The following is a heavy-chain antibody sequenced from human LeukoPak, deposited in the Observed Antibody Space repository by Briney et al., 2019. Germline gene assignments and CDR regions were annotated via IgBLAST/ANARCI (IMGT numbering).Heavy chain of an antibody. D-gene: IGHD6-19*01. V-gene: IGHV4-38-2*02. J-gene: IGHJ6*03. CDR1: RYSISRGYS. CDR2: IYQSGTT. Sequence: SETLSLTRSVSRYSISRGYSWGWIRQPPGKGLGGIGRIYQSGTTYYKSSLKSRVTISVDTSKNQISMKLASVTAADTGVYYCARHWLRGDPKPGYMDVWGKGTTVTVSS. CDR3: ARHWLRGDPKPGYMDV.